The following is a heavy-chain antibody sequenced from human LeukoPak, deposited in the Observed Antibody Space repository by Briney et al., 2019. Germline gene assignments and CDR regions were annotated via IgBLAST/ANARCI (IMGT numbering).Heavy chain of an antibody. Sequence: SVKVSCKASGGTFSSYVISWVRQAPGQGLEWMGGIIPIFGTANYAQKFQGRVTITADKSTSTAYMELRSLRSDDTAVYYCARREQWLVGDDYWGQGTLVTVSS. CDR2: IIPIFGTA. CDR3: ARREQWLVGDDY. CDR1: GGTFSSYV. V-gene: IGHV1-69*06. J-gene: IGHJ4*02. D-gene: IGHD6-19*01.